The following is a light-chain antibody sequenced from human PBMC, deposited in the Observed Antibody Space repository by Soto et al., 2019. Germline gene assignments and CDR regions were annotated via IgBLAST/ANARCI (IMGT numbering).Light chain of an antibody. Sequence: HARSTLSGCVGDRVTVNYGASQTISSWLAWYQQKPGTAPKVLSKHACSLQRGVPSRFSGGGSGTGFALTISSLRPESFVTYYLQQYRRYLFSPGTKVDIK. CDR1: QTISSW. CDR3: QQYRRYL. CDR2: HAC. J-gene: IGKJ1*01. V-gene: IGKV1-5*01.